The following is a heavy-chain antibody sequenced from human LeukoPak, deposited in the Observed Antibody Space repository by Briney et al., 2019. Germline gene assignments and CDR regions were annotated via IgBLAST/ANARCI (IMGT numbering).Heavy chain of an antibody. CDR3: ARVSSGWYKSFGY. Sequence: GGSLRLSCAASGFTFSDYYMSWIRQAPGKGLEWVSHISSSGSTTYYADSVKGRFTISRDNAKNSLYLQMNSLRAEDTAVYYCARVSSGWYKSFGYWGQGTLVTVSS. D-gene: IGHD6-19*01. V-gene: IGHV3-11*01. J-gene: IGHJ4*02. CDR2: ISSSGSTT. CDR1: GFTFSDYY.